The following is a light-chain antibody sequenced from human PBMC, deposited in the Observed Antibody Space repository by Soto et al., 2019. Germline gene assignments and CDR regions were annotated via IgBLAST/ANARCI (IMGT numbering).Light chain of an antibody. CDR3: QQYNDSFPYT. CDR2: KAS. Sequence: GDRVTITCRASQSISTWLARYQQKPGTAPKLLIHKASTLESGVPSRFSGSRSGTEFTLTVSSLQPDDFATYYCQQYNDSFPYTFGQGTKLEIK. V-gene: IGKV1-5*03. J-gene: IGKJ2*01. CDR1: QSISTW.